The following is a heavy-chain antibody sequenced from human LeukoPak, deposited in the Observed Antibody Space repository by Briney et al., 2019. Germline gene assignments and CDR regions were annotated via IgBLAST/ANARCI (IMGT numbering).Heavy chain of an antibody. D-gene: IGHD6-13*01. V-gene: IGHV3-9*01. CDR2: ISWNSGSI. Sequence: SLRLSCAASGIPFGDYAKPWVREASGKGLGGVSGISWNSGSIGYADSVKGRFTISRDNAKNSLYLQMNSLRAEDTALYYCARYSSSWYGDYFDYWGQGTLVTVSS. J-gene: IGHJ4*02. CDR1: GIPFGDYA. CDR3: ARYSSSWYGDYFDY.